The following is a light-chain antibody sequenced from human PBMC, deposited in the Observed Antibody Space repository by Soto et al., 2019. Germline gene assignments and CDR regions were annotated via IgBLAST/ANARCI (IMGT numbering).Light chain of an antibody. CDR2: GAS. J-gene: IGKJ5*01. Sequence: EIVLTQSPGTLSLSPGERATLSCRASQSVSSNFLAWYHQKPGQAPRLLIYGASSRATGIPDRFSGSGSGTDFTLTTNRLEPEDFAVYYCQQYGTSPPTFGQGTRLDIQ. CDR3: QQYGTSPPT. V-gene: IGKV3-20*01. CDR1: QSVSSNF.